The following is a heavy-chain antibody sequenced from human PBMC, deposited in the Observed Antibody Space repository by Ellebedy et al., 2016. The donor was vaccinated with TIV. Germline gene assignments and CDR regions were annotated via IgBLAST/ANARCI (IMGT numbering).Heavy chain of an antibody. CDR2: INQDASDK. V-gene: IGHV3-7*01. J-gene: IGHJ4*02. CDR1: GFTFSSYW. Sequence: PGGSLRLSCAASGFTFSSYWMSWVRQAPGKGLEWVASINQDASDKYYVDSVKGRFTISRDNAKNSLYLQMNSLRGEDTAVYYCAREANFYGSGSYVDYWGQGTLVTVSS. D-gene: IGHD3-10*01. CDR3: AREANFYGSGSYVDY.